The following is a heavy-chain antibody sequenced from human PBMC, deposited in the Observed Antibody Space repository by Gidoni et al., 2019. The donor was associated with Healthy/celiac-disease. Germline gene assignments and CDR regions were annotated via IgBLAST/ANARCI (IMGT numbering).Heavy chain of an antibody. CDR2: INWNGGST. CDR1: GFTFDDYG. V-gene: IGHV3-20*04. D-gene: IGHD3-22*01. CDR3: ARAKDYYYDSSGYSDFDY. Sequence: EVQLVESGGGVVRPGGSLRLSCAASGFTFDDYGMSWVRQAPGKGLEWVSGINWNGGSTGYADSVKGRFTISRDNAKNSLYLQMNSLRAEDTALYYCARAKDYYYDSSGYSDFDYWGQGTLVTVSS. J-gene: IGHJ4*02.